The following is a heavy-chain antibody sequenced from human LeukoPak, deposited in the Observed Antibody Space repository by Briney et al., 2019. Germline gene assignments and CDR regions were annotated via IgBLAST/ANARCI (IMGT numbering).Heavy chain of an antibody. CDR1: GYTFTSYG. D-gene: IGHD2-2*01. V-gene: IGHV1-18*01. J-gene: IGHJ5*02. CDR3: ARDSLYCSSTSCLNWFDP. Sequence: GASVKVSCKASGYTFTSYGISCVRQAPGQGLEWMGWISAYNGNTNYAQKFQGRVTMTRDTSISTAYMELSRLRSDDTAVYYCARDSLYCSSTSCLNWFDPWGQGTLVTVSS. CDR2: ISAYNGNT.